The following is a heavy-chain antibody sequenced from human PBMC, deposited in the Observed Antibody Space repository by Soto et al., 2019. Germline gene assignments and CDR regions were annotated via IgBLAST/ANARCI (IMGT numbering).Heavy chain of an antibody. D-gene: IGHD3-22*01. J-gene: IGHJ6*02. Sequence: SETLSLTCTVSGGSISSYYWTWIRQLPGKGLEWIGYMYYSGSTNYNPSLKSRVTISVDTSKNQFSLKLSSVTAADTAVYYCARTSYSDSSGYYGMDVWGQGTTVT. V-gene: IGHV4-59*01. CDR2: MYYSGST. CDR3: ARTSYSDSSGYYGMDV. CDR1: GGSISSYY.